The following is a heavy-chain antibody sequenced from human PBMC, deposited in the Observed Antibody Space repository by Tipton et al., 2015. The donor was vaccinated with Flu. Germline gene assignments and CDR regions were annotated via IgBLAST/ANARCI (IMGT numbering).Heavy chain of an antibody. J-gene: IGHJ4*02. D-gene: IGHD4-11*01. CDR1: GGSISSYC. CDR2: IYYSGST. CDR3: ARMTTALNFDY. V-gene: IGHV4-59*07. Sequence: TLSLTCTVSGGSISSYCWSWIRQPPGKGLEWIGYIYYSGSTNYNPSLKSRVTISVDTSKNQFSLKLSSVTAADTAVYYCARMTTALNFDYWGQGTLVTVSS.